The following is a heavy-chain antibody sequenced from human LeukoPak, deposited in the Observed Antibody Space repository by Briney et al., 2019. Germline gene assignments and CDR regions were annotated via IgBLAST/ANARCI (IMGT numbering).Heavy chain of an antibody. CDR2: FDPEDSET. CDR1: GYTLTELS. Sequence: ASVKVSCKVSGYTLTELSMHWVRQAPGKGLEWMGGFDPEDSETIYAQKFQGRVTMTRDTSTSTVYMELSSLRSEDTAVYYCASPTGGYSNPYYYYGMDVWGQGTTVTVSS. CDR3: ASPTGGYSNPYYYYGMDV. D-gene: IGHD4-11*01. J-gene: IGHJ6*02. V-gene: IGHV1-24*01.